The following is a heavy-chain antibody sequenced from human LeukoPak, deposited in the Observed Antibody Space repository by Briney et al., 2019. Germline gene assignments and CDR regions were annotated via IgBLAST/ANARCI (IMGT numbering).Heavy chain of an antibody. Sequence: SQTLSFTCTVSGGSISSGGYYWSWIRQPPGKGLEWIGYIYHSGSTYYNPSLKSRVTISVDRSKNQFSLKLSSVTAADTAVYYCARNSWGSRYFDYWGQGTLVTVSS. J-gene: IGHJ4*02. CDR3: ARNSWGSRYFDY. D-gene: IGHD7-27*01. CDR1: GGSISSGGYY. V-gene: IGHV4-30-2*01. CDR2: IYHSGST.